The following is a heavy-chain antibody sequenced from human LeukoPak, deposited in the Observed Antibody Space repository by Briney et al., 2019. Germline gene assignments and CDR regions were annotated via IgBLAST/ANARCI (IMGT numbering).Heavy chain of an antibody. V-gene: IGHV5-51*01. Sequence: GESLKISCKGSGYSFTTYWIGWVRQVPGKGLEWMGIIYPGDSDTRYNPSFQGQVTISADKSISTAYLQWSSLKASDTAMYYCARLGYDSSGYYYGSVFDIWGQGTMLTVSS. CDR1: GYSFTTYW. CDR2: IYPGDSDT. CDR3: ARLGYDSSGYYYGSVFDI. J-gene: IGHJ3*02. D-gene: IGHD3-22*01.